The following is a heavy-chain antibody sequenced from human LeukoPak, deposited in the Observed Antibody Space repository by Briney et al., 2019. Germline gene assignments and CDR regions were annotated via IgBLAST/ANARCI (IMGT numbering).Heavy chain of an antibody. CDR1: GFTFSSYS. D-gene: IGHD5-12*01. Sequence: GGSLRLSCAASGFTFSSYSMNWVRQAPGKGLEWVSSISSSSSYIYYADSVKGRFTISRDNAKNSLYLQMNSPRAEDTAVYYCARERDYSGQLDYWGQGTLVTVSS. V-gene: IGHV3-21*01. J-gene: IGHJ4*02. CDR3: ARERDYSGQLDY. CDR2: ISSSSSYI.